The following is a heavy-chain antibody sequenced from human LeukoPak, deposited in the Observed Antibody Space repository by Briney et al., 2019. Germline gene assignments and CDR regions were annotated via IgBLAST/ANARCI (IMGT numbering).Heavy chain of an antibody. CDR3: ARGAKEAAAGFFDP. J-gene: IGHJ5*02. CDR2: INHSGST. Sequence: PSETLSLTCAVYGGSFSGYYWSWIRQPPGKGLEWIGEINHSGSTNYNPSLKSRVTISVDTSKNQFSLKLSSVTAADTAVYYCARGAKEAAAGFFDPWGQGTLVTVSS. CDR1: GGSFSGYY. V-gene: IGHV4-34*01. D-gene: IGHD6-13*01.